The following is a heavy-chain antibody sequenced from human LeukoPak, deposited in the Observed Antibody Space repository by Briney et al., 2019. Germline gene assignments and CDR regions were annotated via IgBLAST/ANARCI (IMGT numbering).Heavy chain of an antibody. V-gene: IGHV3-23*01. CDR2: ISGSGGDT. J-gene: IGHJ4*02. Sequence: PGGSLRLSCAASGFTFSTYAMNWVRQAPGKGLEWVSGISGSGGDTYYADSVKGRFTISRDNSKTTLYLEMNSLRAEDTAAYYCAAYFDYWGQGTLVTVSS. CDR3: AAYFDY. CDR1: GFTFSTYA.